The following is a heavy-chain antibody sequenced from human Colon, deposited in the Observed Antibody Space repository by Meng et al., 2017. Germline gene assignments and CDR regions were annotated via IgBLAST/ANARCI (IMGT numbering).Heavy chain of an antibody. V-gene: IGHV5-51*01. D-gene: IGHD1-26*01. J-gene: IGHJ4*02. CDR2: IYPADSDT. CDR3: ARGYSGSYHTPIDY. CDR1: GYSFTNYW. Sequence: GESLKISCKASGYSFTNYWIGWVRQMPGRGLEWMGLIYPADSDTRYSPSFQGQVTISADKSISTAYLQGSSLKASDTAIYYCARGYSGSYHTPIDYWGQGTLVSVSS.